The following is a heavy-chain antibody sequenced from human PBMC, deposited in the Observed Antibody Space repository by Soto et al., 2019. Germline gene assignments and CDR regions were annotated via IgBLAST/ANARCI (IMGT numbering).Heavy chain of an antibody. V-gene: IGHV6-1*01. J-gene: IGHJ6*02. CDR2: TYYRSRWYN. D-gene: IGHD6-19*01. CDR1: GDSVSGNSAA. CDR3: ARVVSSGSSHYYYYGMDV. Sequence: PSQTLSLTCAISGDSVSGNSAAWNWIRQSPSRGLEWLGRTYYRSRWYNDYAVSVKSRITVTPDTSKNQFSLHLNSVTPEDTAVYYCARVVSSGSSHYYYYGMDVWGQGTTVTVSS.